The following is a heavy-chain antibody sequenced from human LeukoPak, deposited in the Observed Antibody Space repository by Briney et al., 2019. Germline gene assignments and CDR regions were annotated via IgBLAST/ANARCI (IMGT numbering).Heavy chain of an antibody. CDR3: ARERQQWPNAFDI. D-gene: IGHD6-19*01. Sequence: GGSLRLSCAASGFTFSSYAMSWVRQAPGKGLEWVSAISGSGGSTYYADSVKGRFTISRDNAKNSLYLQMNSLRAEDTAVYYCARERQQWPNAFDIWGQGTMVTVPS. J-gene: IGHJ3*02. CDR2: ISGSGGST. V-gene: IGHV3-23*01. CDR1: GFTFSSYA.